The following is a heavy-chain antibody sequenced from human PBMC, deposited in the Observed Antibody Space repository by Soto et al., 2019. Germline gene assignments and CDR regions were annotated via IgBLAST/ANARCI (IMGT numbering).Heavy chain of an antibody. CDR1: GFMFDNYA. CDR3: ARGRYFDASGGCANY. Sequence: EMRLLESGGGSVSPGASARLSCLTSGFMFDNYAMSWVRLSPARGLEWVAAISGSGHATYYTQSVRGRFTISRDKSKKAVFLQMNNLRTEDTAIYYCARGRYFDASGGCANYWGLGTLVTVSP. V-gene: IGHV3-23*01. D-gene: IGHD5-12*01. CDR2: ISGSGHAT. J-gene: IGHJ4*02.